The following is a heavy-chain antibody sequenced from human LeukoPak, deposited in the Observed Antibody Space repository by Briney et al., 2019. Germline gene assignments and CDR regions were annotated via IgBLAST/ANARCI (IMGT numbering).Heavy chain of an antibody. CDR1: GFTVSSNY. D-gene: IGHD3-22*01. V-gene: IGHV3-53*01. CDR3: ARSNYYDSSGYAYDY. J-gene: IGHJ4*02. Sequence: GGSLRLSCAASGFTVSSNYMSWVRQAPGKGLEWVSVIYSGGSTYYADSVKGRFTISRDNSKNTLYLQMNSLRAEDTAVYYCARSNYYDSSGYAYDYWGQGTLVTVSS. CDR2: IYSGGST.